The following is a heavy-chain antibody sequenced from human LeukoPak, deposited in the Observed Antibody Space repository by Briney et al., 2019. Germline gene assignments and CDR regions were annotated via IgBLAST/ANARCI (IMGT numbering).Heavy chain of an antibody. V-gene: IGHV3-48*03. Sequence: GGSLRLSCAASGFTFSSYEMNWVRQAPGKGLEWVSYISSSGSTIYYADSVKGRFTISRDNAKNSLYLQMNSLRAEDTAVYYCARAFSRGVLDYWGQGTLVTVSS. J-gene: IGHJ4*02. CDR1: GFTFSSYE. D-gene: IGHD1-1*01. CDR2: ISSSGSTI. CDR3: ARAFSRGVLDY.